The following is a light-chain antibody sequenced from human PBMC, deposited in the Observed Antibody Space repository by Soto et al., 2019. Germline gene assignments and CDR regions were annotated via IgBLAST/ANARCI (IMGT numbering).Light chain of an antibody. Sequence: DIQMTQSPSTLSASVGDRVTITCRASQSISSWLAWYQQKPGKAPKFLIYDASNLETGVPSRFSGSGSGTDFTFTISSLQPEDIATYYCQQYDNLPLTFGPGTKVDIK. CDR2: DAS. V-gene: IGKV1-33*01. J-gene: IGKJ3*01. CDR1: QSISSW. CDR3: QQYDNLPLT.